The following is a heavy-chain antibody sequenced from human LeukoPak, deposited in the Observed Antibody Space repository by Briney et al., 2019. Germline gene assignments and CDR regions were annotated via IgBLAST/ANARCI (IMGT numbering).Heavy chain of an antibody. D-gene: IGHD3-10*01. J-gene: IGHJ6*03. CDR2: ISWDGGST. CDR1: GFTFDDYA. V-gene: IGHV3-43D*03. CDR3: AKDGAMVRGVTGYYYMDV. Sequence: GGSLRLSCPASGFTFDDYAMHWVRQAPGKGLEWVSLISWDGGSTYYADSVKGRFTISRDNSKNSLYLQMNSMRAEDTALYYCAKDGAMVRGVTGYYYMDVRGKGTTVTVSS.